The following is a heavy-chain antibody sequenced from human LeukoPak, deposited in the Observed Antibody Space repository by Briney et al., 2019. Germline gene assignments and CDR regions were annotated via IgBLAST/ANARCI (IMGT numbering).Heavy chain of an antibody. D-gene: IGHD5/OR15-5a*01. CDR1: GFTFSSYA. CDR2: VSGGGDST. V-gene: IGHV3-23*01. Sequence: PGGSLRLSCAASGFTFSSYAMSWVRQTPGRGLEWVSAVSGGGDSTYYRDSAKGRFTISRDNSKNTLYLQMNSLRAEDTAVYYCAKDARRVYYGSLDSWGQGTLVTVSS. J-gene: IGHJ4*02. CDR3: AKDARRVYYGSLDS.